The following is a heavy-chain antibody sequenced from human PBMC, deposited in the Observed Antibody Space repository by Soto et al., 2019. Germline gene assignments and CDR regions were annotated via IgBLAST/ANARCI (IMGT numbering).Heavy chain of an antibody. J-gene: IGHJ3*02. CDR1: GFTFSGSA. V-gene: IGHV3-73*02. D-gene: IGHD1-26*01. CDR2: IRSKANSYAT. CDR3: TRLGATAAFDI. Sequence: EVQLVESGGGLVQPGGSLKLSCAASGFTFSGSAMHWVRQASGKGLEWVGRIRSKANSYATAYAASVKGRFTISRDDSKSTAYLQMNSLKTEDTAVYYCTRLGATAAFDIWGQGTMVTVSS.